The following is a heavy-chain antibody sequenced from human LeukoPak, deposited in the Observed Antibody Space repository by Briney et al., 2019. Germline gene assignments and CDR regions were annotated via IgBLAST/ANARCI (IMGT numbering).Heavy chain of an antibody. CDR1: GGSFSGYY. V-gene: IGHV4-34*01. D-gene: IGHD2-2*01. Sequence: KPSETLSLTCAVYGGSFSGYYWSWIRQPPGKGLEWIGEINHSGSTNYNPSLKSRVTISVDTSKNQFSLKLSSVTAADTAVYYCARGVGYRLPHYYFDYWGQGTLVTVSS. J-gene: IGHJ4*02. CDR3: ARGVGYRLPHYYFDY. CDR2: INHSGST.